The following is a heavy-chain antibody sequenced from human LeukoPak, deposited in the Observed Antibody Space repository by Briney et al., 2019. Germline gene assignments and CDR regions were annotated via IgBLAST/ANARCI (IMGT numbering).Heavy chain of an antibody. CDR1: GGSVSNYY. Sequence: SETRSLTCSVSGGSVSNYYWSWIRQPPGKGLEWIGYVYYTGSTNYNPSLKSRVTMFEDKSKNQFSLRLYSVTVADTAVYYCARHFAYSSSSYFDYWGQGGLVTVSS. CDR3: ARHFAYSSSSYFDY. CDR2: VYYTGST. J-gene: IGHJ4*02. D-gene: IGHD6-6*01. V-gene: IGHV4-59*08.